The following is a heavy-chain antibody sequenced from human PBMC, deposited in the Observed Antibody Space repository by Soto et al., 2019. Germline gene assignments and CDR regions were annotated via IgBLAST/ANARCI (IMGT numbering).Heavy chain of an antibody. D-gene: IGHD1-1*01. CDR3: ARDRERVVQRAFDI. CDR2: IYYSGST. Sequence: TSETLSLTCTVSGGSISSGGYYWSWIRQHPGKGPEWIGYIYYSGSTYYNPSLKSRVTISVDTSKNQFSLKLSSVTAADTAVYYCARDRERVVQRAFDIWGQGTMVTVSS. V-gene: IGHV4-31*03. J-gene: IGHJ3*02. CDR1: GGSISSGGYY.